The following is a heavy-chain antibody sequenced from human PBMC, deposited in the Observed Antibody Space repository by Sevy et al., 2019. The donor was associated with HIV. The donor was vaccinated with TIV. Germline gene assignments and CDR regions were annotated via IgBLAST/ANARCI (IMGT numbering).Heavy chain of an antibody. CDR1: GFTFSSYG. Sequence: GRSLRLSCAASGFTFSSYGMHWVRQAPGKGLEWVALIWYDGTNKYYADSVKGRFTISRDNSKNTLYLQMNSLRAEDTAVYYCASGAYYYASRSQNFDYWGPGTLVTVS. CDR2: IWYDGTNK. CDR3: ASGAYYYASRSQNFDY. D-gene: IGHD3-10*01. J-gene: IGHJ4*02. V-gene: IGHV3-33*01.